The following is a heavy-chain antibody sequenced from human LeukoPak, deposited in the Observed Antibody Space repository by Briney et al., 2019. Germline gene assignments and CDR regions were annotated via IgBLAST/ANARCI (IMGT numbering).Heavy chain of an antibody. CDR2: IIPIFGTA. Sequence: SVKVSCKASGGTFSSYAISWVRQAPGQGLEWMGGIIPIFGTANYAQKFQGRITITADESTSTAYMELSSLRSEDTAVYYCARPDEDRGYSYGYNYWGQGTLVTVSS. CDR1: GGTFSSYA. V-gene: IGHV1-69*13. D-gene: IGHD5-18*01. CDR3: ARPDEDRGYSYGYNY. J-gene: IGHJ4*02.